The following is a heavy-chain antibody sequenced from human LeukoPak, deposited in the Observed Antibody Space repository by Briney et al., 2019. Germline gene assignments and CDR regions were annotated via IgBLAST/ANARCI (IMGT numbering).Heavy chain of an antibody. CDR1: GYTFTNYY. J-gene: IGHJ3*02. V-gene: IGHV1-18*04. Sequence: ASVKVSCKASGYTFTNYYMHWLRQAPGQGLEWMGWISAYNGNTNYAQKLQGRVTMTTDTSTSTAYMELRSLRSDDTAVYYCARDLLGAFDIWGQGTMVTVSS. CDR2: ISAYNGNT. D-gene: IGHD3-10*01. CDR3: ARDLLGAFDI.